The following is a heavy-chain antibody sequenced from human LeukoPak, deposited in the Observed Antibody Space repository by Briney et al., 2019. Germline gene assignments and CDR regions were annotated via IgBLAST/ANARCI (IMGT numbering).Heavy chain of an antibody. Sequence: GASVKVSCKASGYTFTSYDINWVRQATGQGLEWMGRMNPNSGNTGYAQKFQGRVTMTRNTSISTAYMELSSLRSEDTAVYYCASCSGGSCYTNYYYYGMDVWGQGTTVTVSS. V-gene: IGHV1-8*01. CDR2: MNPNSGNT. J-gene: IGHJ6*02. CDR1: GYTFTSYD. D-gene: IGHD2-15*01. CDR3: ASCSGGSCYTNYYYYGMDV.